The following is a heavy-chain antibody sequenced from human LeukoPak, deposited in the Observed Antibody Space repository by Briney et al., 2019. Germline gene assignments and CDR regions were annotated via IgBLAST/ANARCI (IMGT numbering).Heavy chain of an antibody. Sequence: GGSLRLSCAASGFTFSSFGIHWVRQAPGTGLEWVAVISNDGSNKYYADSVKGRFTISRDNSKSTVYLQMSSLRGEDTAVYYCAKSGIAAAGQRGYFDYWGQGTLVTVSS. CDR1: GFTFSSFG. D-gene: IGHD6-13*01. CDR2: ISNDGSNK. J-gene: IGHJ4*02. V-gene: IGHV3-30*18. CDR3: AKSGIAAAGQRGYFDY.